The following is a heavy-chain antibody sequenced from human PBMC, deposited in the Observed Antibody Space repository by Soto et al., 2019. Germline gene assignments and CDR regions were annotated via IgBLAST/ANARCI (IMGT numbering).Heavy chain of an antibody. J-gene: IGHJ6*03. CDR3: ASPHCSGGSCYEGGYYYYYMDV. Sequence: QLQLQESGPGLVKPSETLSLTCTVSGGSISSSSYYWGWIRQPPGKGLEWIGSIYYSGSTYYNPSLKSRVTISVDTSKNQFSLKLSSVTAADTAVYYCASPHCSGGSCYEGGYYYYYMDVWGKGTTVTVSS. CDR2: IYYSGST. CDR1: GGSISSSSYY. D-gene: IGHD2-15*01. V-gene: IGHV4-39*01.